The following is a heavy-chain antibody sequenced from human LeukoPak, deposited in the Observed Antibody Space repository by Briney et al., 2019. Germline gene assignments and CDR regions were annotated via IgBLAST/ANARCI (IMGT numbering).Heavy chain of an antibody. CDR3: ARLRRDGYNLDY. CDR1: GGSISSHY. J-gene: IGHJ4*02. D-gene: IGHD5-24*01. Sequence: SETLSLTCTVSGGSISSHYWSWIRQPPGKGLEWIGYIYYSGSTNYNPSLKSRVTISVDTSKNQFSLKLSSVTAADTAAYYCARLRRDGYNLDYWGQGTLVTVSS. V-gene: IGHV4-59*11. CDR2: IYYSGST.